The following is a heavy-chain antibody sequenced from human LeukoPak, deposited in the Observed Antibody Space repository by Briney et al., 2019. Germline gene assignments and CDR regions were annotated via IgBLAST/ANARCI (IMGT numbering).Heavy chain of an antibody. D-gene: IGHD1-26*01. CDR2: IYHSGST. V-gene: IGHV4-38-2*01. Sequence: PSETLSLTCAVSGYSISSGYYWGWIRQPPGKGLEWTGSIYHSGSTYYNPSLKSRVTISVDTSKNQFSLKLSSVTAADTAVYYCASLLARWELRSRDYWGQGTLVTVSS. CDR1: GYSISSGYY. CDR3: ASLLARWELRSRDY. J-gene: IGHJ4*02.